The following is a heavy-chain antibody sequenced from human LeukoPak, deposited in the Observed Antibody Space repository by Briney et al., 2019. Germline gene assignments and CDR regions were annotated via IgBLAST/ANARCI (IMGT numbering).Heavy chain of an antibody. Sequence: PGGSLRLSCAASGFTFSSYSMNWVRQAPGKGLEWVSSISSSSSYIYYADSVKGRFTISRDNAKNSLYLQMNSLRAEDTAVYYCAREETIVAPFDYWGQGTLVTVSS. CDR1: GFTFSSYS. CDR2: ISSSSSYI. CDR3: AREETIVAPFDY. V-gene: IGHV3-21*01. D-gene: IGHD5-12*01. J-gene: IGHJ4*02.